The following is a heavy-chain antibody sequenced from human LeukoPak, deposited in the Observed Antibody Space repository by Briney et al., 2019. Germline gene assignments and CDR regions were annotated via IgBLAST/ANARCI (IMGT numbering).Heavy chain of an antibody. Sequence: GESLKISCRGSGYRFSTYWIAWVRQMPGKGLEWMGIIYPGDSDTRYSPSFQGQVTISADKSISTAYLQWSSLKASDTAMYYCARGQGQWLAFDYWGQGTLVTVSS. CDR2: IYPGDSDT. CDR3: ARGQGQWLAFDY. D-gene: IGHD6-19*01. V-gene: IGHV5-51*01. J-gene: IGHJ4*02. CDR1: GYRFSTYW.